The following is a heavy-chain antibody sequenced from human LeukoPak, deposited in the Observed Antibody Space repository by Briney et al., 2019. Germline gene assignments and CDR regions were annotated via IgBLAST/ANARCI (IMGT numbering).Heavy chain of an antibody. CDR3: ANADRFCSGSCHVPDAFDF. CDR1: GGSINNGGYY. D-gene: IGHD2-15*01. CDR2: IYDSGRT. J-gene: IGHJ3*01. V-gene: IGHV4-31*03. Sequence: SETLSLTCTVSGGSINNGGYYWSWIRQHPGKGLEWIGYIYDSGRTDFNPSLKSRVTISVDRSKNQFSLKLSSVTAADTAVYYCANADRFCSGSCHVPDAFDFWGQGTMVTVSS.